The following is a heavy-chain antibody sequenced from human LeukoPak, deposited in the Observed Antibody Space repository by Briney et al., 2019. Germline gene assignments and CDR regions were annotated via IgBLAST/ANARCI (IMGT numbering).Heavy chain of an antibody. CDR1: GGSISSYY. V-gene: IGHV4-4*07. D-gene: IGHD3-22*01. J-gene: IGHJ4*02. CDR2: IYTSGST. Sequence: SETLSLTCIVSGGSISSYYWSWIRQPAGKGLEWIGRIYTSGSTNYNPSLKSRVTMSVDTSKNQFSLKLSSVTAADTAVYYCACSGYYRLFDYWGQGTLVTVSS. CDR3: ACSGYYRLFDY.